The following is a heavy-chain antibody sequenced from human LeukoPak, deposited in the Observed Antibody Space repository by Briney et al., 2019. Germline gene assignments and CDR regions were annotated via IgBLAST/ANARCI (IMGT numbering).Heavy chain of an antibody. D-gene: IGHD2-21*02. CDR2: LETSGSTA. CDR1: GFTFSTYA. V-gene: IGHV3-23*01. J-gene: IGHJ3*01. CDR3: AKDLVAVTPSGIFDL. Sequence: GGSLRLSCAASGFTFSTYAMSWVRQSPGKGLEWVSTLETSGSTAYYADSLKGRFTISRDNSKNTLYLQMNSLKVEDTAVYYCAKDLVAVTPSGIFDLWGRGTMVTVS.